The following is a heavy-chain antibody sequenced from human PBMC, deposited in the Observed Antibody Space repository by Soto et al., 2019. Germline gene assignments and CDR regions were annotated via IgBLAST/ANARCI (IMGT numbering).Heavy chain of an antibody. CDR3: ERGGSYFDY. V-gene: IGHV3-48*03. Sequence: EVQLVESGGGLVQPGGSLRLSCAASGFTFSSYEMNWVRQAPGKGLEWVSYITGSGNTIYCADSVKGRFTISRDNAKNAMYLQMNSLRAEDTAVYYWERGGSYFDYGGQGTLVTVSS. J-gene: IGHJ4*02. CDR2: ITGSGNTI. CDR1: GFTFSSYE. D-gene: IGHD1-26*01.